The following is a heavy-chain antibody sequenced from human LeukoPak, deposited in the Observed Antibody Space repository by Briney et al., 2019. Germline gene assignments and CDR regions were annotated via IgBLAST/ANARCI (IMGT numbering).Heavy chain of an antibody. CDR1: GYTFTSYG. CDR2: IIPIFGTA. Sequence: GASVKVSCKASGYTFTSYGISWVRQAPGQGLEWMGGIIPIFGTANYAQKFQGRVTITTDESTSTAYMELSRLRSEDTAVYYCASGQPPAKYSSSWRFDYWGQGTLVTVSS. J-gene: IGHJ4*02. V-gene: IGHV1-69*05. D-gene: IGHD6-13*01. CDR3: ASGQPPAKYSSSWRFDY.